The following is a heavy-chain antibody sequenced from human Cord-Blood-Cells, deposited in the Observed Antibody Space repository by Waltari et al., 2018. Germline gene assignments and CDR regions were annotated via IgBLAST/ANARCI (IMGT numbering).Heavy chain of an antibody. D-gene: IGHD7-27*01. CDR3: ATRANWGYWYFDL. J-gene: IGHJ2*01. Sequence: QVQLVQSGAEVKKPGASVKVSCKVSGYTLTELSMHWVRQAPGKGLEWMGGFDTEEGETIYAQKYQGRVTMTEDTSTDTAYSELSRLRAEDTAVYYCATRANWGYWYFDLWGRGTLVTVS. CDR2: FDTEEGET. CDR1: GYTLTELS. V-gene: IGHV1-24*01.